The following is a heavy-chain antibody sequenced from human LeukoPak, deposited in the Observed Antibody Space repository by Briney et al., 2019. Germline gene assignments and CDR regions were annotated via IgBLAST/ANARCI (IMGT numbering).Heavy chain of an antibody. J-gene: IGHJ3*02. V-gene: IGHV4-59*01. CDR1: GGSLSSYY. Sequence: SESLSLTCTVPGGSLSSYYWGWVRQPPGKGLGWIGYIYYSGSTDNNPYVKSRVTISVDTTKTHFSLKLSSVTAADTAVYYCARVSYDFCSGYYPDAFDSWGQRTMVTAAS. CDR2: IYYSGST. D-gene: IGHD3-3*01. CDR3: ARVSYDFCSGYYPDAFDS.